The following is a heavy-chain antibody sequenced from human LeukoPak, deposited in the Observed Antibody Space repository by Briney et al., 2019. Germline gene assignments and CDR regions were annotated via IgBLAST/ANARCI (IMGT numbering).Heavy chain of an antibody. V-gene: IGHV4-39*07. Sequence: SETLSLTCTVSGCSISSSSYCWGWIRQPPGKGLEWIVSIYYSGSTYYNPSLKSRITISVDTSKNQFCMKMSCVTAADTAVYYCARDPNRSCGDWFDPWGQGTLVNVYS. D-gene: IGHD6-25*01. CDR3: ARDPNRSCGDWFDP. J-gene: IGHJ5*02. CDR1: GCSISSSSYC. CDR2: IYYSGST.